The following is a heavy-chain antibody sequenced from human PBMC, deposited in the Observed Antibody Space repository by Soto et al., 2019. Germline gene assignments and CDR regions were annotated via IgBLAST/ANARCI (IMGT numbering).Heavy chain of an antibody. D-gene: IGHD3-3*01. Sequence: GALRLSCAASGFIFNTYSMDWVRQAPGKGLEWVASISPSGSYMYYGDSLKGRFTVSRDNAKNSLYLQMDSLRADDTAIYYCARFGLVTFDCWGQGTLVTVSS. V-gene: IGHV3-21*01. CDR3: ARFGLVTFDC. CDR1: GFIFNTYS. CDR2: ISPSGSYM. J-gene: IGHJ4*02.